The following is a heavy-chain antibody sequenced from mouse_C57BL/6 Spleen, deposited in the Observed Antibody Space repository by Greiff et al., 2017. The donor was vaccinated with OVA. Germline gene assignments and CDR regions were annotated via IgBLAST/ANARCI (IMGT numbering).Heavy chain of an antibody. CDR3: ARGGRGLKDYAMDY. CDR1: GYTFTSYW. V-gene: IGHV1-64*01. D-gene: IGHD1-3*01. CDR2: IHPNSGST. J-gene: IGHJ4*01. Sequence: VQLQQPGAELVKPGASVKLSCKASGYTFTSYWMHWVKQRPGQGLEWIGMIHPNSGSTNYNEKFKSKATLTVDKSSSTAYMQLSSLTSEDSAVYYCARGGRGLKDYAMDYWGQGTSVTVSS.